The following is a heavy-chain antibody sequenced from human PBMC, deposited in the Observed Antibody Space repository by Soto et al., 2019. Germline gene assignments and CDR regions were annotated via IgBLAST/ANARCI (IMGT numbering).Heavy chain of an antibody. CDR3: ARHRGEPDYYYYMDV. CDR2: IYPCDSDT. D-gene: IGHD3-10*01. V-gene: IGHV5-51*01. Sequence: GESLKISCKGSGYSFTSYWIGWVRQMPGKGLEWMGIIYPCDSDTRYSPSFQGQVTISADKSISTAYLQWNSLKASDTAMYYCARHRGEPDYYYYMDVWGKGTTVTVSS. J-gene: IGHJ6*03. CDR1: GYSFTSYW.